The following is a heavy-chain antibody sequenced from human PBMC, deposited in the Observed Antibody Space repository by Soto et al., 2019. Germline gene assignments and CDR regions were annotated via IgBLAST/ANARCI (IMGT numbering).Heavy chain of an antibody. Sequence: ASVKVSCKASGYTFTSYGISWVRQAPGQGLEWMGWISAYNGNTNYAQKLQGRVTMTTDTSTSTAYMELRSLRSDDTAVYYCARDLAFTVDCSSTSCFAWFDPWGQGTLVTVSS. J-gene: IGHJ5*02. V-gene: IGHV1-18*01. CDR1: GYTFTSYG. CDR3: ARDLAFTVDCSSTSCFAWFDP. CDR2: ISAYNGNT. D-gene: IGHD2-2*01.